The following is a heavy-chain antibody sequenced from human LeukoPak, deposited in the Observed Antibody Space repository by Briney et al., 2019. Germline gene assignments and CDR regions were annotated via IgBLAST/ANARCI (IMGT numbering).Heavy chain of an antibody. CDR2: IYYSGGT. V-gene: IGHV4-59*08. Sequence: PSETLSLTCTVSGDSISSYYWSWIRQPPGKGLEWIGYIYYSGGTNYNPSLKSRVTISVDTSKNQFSLRLSSVTAADTAVYYCARHRLWFGEYDYWGQGTLVTVSS. CDR3: ARHRLWFGEYDY. D-gene: IGHD3-10*01. J-gene: IGHJ4*02. CDR1: GDSISSYY.